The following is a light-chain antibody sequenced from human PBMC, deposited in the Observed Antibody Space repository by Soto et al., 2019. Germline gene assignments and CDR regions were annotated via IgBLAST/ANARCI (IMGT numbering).Light chain of an antibody. CDR2: DAS. CDR3: QQYNSFSRWT. V-gene: IGKV1-5*01. Sequence: DIQMTQSPSTLSASVGDRVTITCRASQSISTWLAWYQQKLGKAPKLLIHDASSLESGVPSRFSGSGSGTEFTLTISSLQPDDFATYYCQQYNSFSRWTFGQGTKVEIK. J-gene: IGKJ1*01. CDR1: QSISTW.